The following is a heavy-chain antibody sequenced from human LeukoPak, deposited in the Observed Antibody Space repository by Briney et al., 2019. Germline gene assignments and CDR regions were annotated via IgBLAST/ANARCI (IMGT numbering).Heavy chain of an antibody. J-gene: IGHJ4*02. Sequence: GRSLRLSCAAPGFTFSSYGMHWVRQAPGKGLEWVAVIWYDGSNKYYADSVKGRFTISRDNSKNTLYLQMNSLRAEDTAVYYCAGSRYSSGWYGVLDYWGQGTLVTVSS. V-gene: IGHV3-33*01. CDR3: AGSRYSSGWYGVLDY. CDR2: IWYDGSNK. CDR1: GFTFSSYG. D-gene: IGHD6-19*01.